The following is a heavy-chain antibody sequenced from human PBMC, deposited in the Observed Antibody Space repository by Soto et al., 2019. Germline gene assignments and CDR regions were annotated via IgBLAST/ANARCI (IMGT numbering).Heavy chain of an antibody. CDR3: ARDWYYDSSGYYPNFDY. CDR2: ISAYNGNT. D-gene: IGHD3-22*01. V-gene: IGHV1-18*01. Sequence: ASVKVSCKASGYTFTSYGISWVRQAPGQGLEWMGWISAYNGNTNYAQKLQGRVTMTTDTSTSTAYMELRSLRSGDTAVYYCARDWYYDSSGYYPNFDYWGQGTLVTVSS. CDR1: GYTFTSYG. J-gene: IGHJ4*02.